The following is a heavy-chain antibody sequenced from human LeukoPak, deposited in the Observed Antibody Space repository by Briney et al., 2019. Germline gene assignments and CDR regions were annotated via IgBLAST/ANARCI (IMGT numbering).Heavy chain of an antibody. D-gene: IGHD4-17*01. CDR3: AKDRDNYGVPYYFDH. CDR2: ISGGGGST. J-gene: IGHJ4*02. Sequence: QAGGSLRLSCAASGFTFSRHWMYWVRQAPGKGLEWVSGISGGGGSTFYADSVKGRFTISRDNSKNTLYLQMESLRAEDTAVYYCAKDRDNYGVPYYFDHWGQGTLVTVSS. CDR1: GFTFSRHW. V-gene: IGHV3-23*01.